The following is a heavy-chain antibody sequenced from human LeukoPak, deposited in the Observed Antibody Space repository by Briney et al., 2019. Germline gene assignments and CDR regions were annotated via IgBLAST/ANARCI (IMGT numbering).Heavy chain of an antibody. CDR2: IQPDGSEK. Sequence: GGSLRLSCAASGFTFSTYWMSWVRQAPGKGLEWVANIQPDGSEKYYVDSVKGRFTISRDNAKNSLYLQMNSLRAEDTAVYCCARVVPAVTNRFDPWGQGTLVTVS. CDR1: GFTFSTYW. D-gene: IGHD2-2*01. V-gene: IGHV3-7*05. J-gene: IGHJ5*02. CDR3: ARVVPAVTNRFDP.